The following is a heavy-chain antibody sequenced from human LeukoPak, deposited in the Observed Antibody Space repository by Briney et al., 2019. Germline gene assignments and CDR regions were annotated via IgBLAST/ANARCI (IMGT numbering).Heavy chain of an antibody. CDR1: GGSFSGNY. CDR3: ARGPPILYNRPSRFDP. V-gene: IGHV4-34*01. CDR2: INHRHTT. J-gene: IGHJ5*02. Sequence: SETLSLTCAVYGGSFSGNYWNWIRQPPGKGLEWIGEINHRHTTNFNPSLKSRVTISIDTSKHQCSLKLSSVTAADTAVYYCARGPPILYNRPSRFDPWGQGTLVTVSS. D-gene: IGHD1-14*01.